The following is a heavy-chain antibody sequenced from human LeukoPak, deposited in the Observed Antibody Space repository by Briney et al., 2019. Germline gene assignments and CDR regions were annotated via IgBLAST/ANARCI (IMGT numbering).Heavy chain of an antibody. V-gene: IGHV3-69-1*01. J-gene: IGHJ4*02. CDR2: ITSRTYM. CDR3: AREKDLFCSSASCPYYFDY. D-gene: IGHD2-2*01. CDR1: GFTISSNY. Sequence: GGSLRLSCAASGFTISSNYLSWVRQAPGKGREWVSSITSRTYMYYADSVKGRFTISRDNAKNSLYLQMNGLRGEDTAVYYCAREKDLFCSSASCPYYFDYWGQGTLVTVSS.